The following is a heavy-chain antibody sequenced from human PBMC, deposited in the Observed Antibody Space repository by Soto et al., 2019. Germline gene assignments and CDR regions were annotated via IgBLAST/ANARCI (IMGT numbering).Heavy chain of an antibody. J-gene: IGHJ4*02. CDR2: ITGSGGST. Sequence: GGSLRLSCAVSGFTFSSHAMTWVRQAPGKGLECVSSITGSGGSTYYADSVKGRFTISRDKSKNTLYLQMNSLRGEDTAVDYCAKDLQFSGWLSAQTFDYWGQGTQVTVSS. CDR3: AKDLQFSGWLSAQTFDY. V-gene: IGHV3-23*01. CDR1: GFTFSSHA. D-gene: IGHD6-19*01.